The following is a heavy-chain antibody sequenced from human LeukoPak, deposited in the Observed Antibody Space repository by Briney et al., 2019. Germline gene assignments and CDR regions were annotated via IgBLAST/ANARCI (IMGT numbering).Heavy chain of an antibody. CDR3: ARQGGTAMVGWFDP. V-gene: IGHV3-30*03. CDR1: GFTFSSYG. Sequence: GGSLRLSCAASGFTFSSYGMHWVRQAPGKGLEWVAVISYDGSNKYYADSVKGRFTISRDNSKNTLYLQMNSLKAEDTAVYYCARQGGTAMVGWFDPWGQGTLVTVSS. D-gene: IGHD1-1*01. J-gene: IGHJ5*02. CDR2: ISYDGSNK.